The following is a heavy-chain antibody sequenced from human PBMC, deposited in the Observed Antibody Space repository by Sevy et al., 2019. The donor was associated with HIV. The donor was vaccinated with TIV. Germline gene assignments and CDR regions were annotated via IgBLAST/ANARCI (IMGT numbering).Heavy chain of an antibody. CDR2: FPGDSDT. CDR1: GYSFTTYW. D-gene: IGHD1-26*01. Sequence: GESLKISCKGSGYSFTTYWIGWVRQMPGKGLEWMGIFPGDSDTRYSPSCQGQVTISADNSISTAYLQWSSLKASDTAMYYCARARGIPDYYYGMDVWGQGTTVTVSS. J-gene: IGHJ6*02. CDR3: ARARGIPDYYYGMDV. V-gene: IGHV5-51*01.